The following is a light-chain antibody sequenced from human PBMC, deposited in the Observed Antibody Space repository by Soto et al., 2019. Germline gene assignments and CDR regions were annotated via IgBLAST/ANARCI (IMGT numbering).Light chain of an antibody. V-gene: IGKV1-8*01. J-gene: IGKJ1*01. CDR3: QQYYSYPRT. CDR2: AAS. CDR1: QGISSY. Sequence: AIRMTQSPSSLSASTGDRVTITCRASQGISSYLAWYQQKPGKAPKLLIYAASTLQSMVPSRFSGSGSGTDFTLTISCLQSEDFATYYCQQYYSYPRTFGQGTKVEIK.